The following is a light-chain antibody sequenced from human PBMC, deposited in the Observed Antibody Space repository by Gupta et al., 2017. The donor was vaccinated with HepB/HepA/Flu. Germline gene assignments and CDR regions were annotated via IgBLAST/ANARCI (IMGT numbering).Light chain of an antibody. CDR2: DVS. V-gene: IGLV2-11*01. J-gene: IGLJ1*01. CDR3: CSYAGSYTFV. CDR1: SSDVGGYND. Sequence: QSALTQPRSLSGSPGQSVTISCTGTSSDVGGYNDVSWYQQHPGKAPKLMIDDVSKRPAGVPGRFSGSKSGNTASLTISGDQAEDEADYYCCSYAGSYTFVFGTGTKVTVL.